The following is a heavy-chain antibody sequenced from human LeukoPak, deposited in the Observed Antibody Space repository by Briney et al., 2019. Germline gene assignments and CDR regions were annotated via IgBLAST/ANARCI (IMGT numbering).Heavy chain of an antibody. Sequence: GGSLRLSCAASGFTFSSYAMSWVRQAPGKGLEWVSAISGSGGSTYYADSVKSRFTISRDNSKNKLYLQMNSRSAEDTAVYYCAKGPSSHLIRRVTHLDYWGQGTLVTVSS. CDR3: AKGPSSHLIRRVTHLDY. CDR2: ISGSGGST. D-gene: IGHD3-10*01. CDR1: GFTFSSYA. V-gene: IGHV3-23*01. J-gene: IGHJ4*02.